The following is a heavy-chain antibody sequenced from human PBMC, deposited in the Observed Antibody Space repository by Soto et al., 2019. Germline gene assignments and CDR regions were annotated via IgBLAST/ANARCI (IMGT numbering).Heavy chain of an antibody. Sequence: SETLSLTCTVSVGAVSSGTYYWSWIRQPPGKGLEWIGHIYFTGSTNYNPSLKSRVTMSLDTSRNQFSLKLSSVTAADTAVYYCTRGPPRVQWFDPWGLGTLVTVSS. CDR3: TRGPPRVQWFDP. CDR2: IYFTGST. V-gene: IGHV4-61*01. CDR1: VGAVSSGTYY. J-gene: IGHJ5*02.